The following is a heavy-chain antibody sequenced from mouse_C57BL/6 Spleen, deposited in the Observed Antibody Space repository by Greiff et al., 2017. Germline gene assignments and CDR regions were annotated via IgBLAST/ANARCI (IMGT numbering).Heavy chain of an antibody. J-gene: IGHJ2*01. CDR2: IHPNSGST. CDR1: GYTFTSYW. Sequence: QVQLQQPGAELVKPGASVTLSCKASGYTFTSYWMHWVKQRPGQGLEWIGMIHPNSGSTNYNEKFKSKATLTVDKSSSTAYMQLSSLTSEDSAVYYCARWGYSNHGDYGGQGTTLTVSS. CDR3: ARWGYSNHGDY. D-gene: IGHD2-5*01. V-gene: IGHV1-64*01.